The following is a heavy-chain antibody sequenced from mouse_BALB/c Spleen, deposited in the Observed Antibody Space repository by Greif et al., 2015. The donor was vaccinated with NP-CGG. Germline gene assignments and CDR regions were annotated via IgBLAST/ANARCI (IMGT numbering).Heavy chain of an antibody. CDR1: GYTFTSYW. Sequence: LQQSGSELVRPGASVKLSCKASGYTFTSYWMHWVKQRPGQGLEWIGDIYPGSGSTNYDEKFKSKATLTVDTSSSTAYMQLSSLTSEDSAVYYCTRWGGSAMDYWGQGTSVTVSS. CDR3: TRWGGSAMDY. CDR2: IYPGSGST. D-gene: IGHD1-1*02. J-gene: IGHJ4*01. V-gene: IGHV1S22*01.